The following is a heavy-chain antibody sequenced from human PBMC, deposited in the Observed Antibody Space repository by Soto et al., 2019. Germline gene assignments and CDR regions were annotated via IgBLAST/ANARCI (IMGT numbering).Heavy chain of an antibody. CDR2: ISGSGGST. Sequence: GGSLRLSCAASGFTFSSYAMSWVRQAPGKGLEWVSAISGSGGSTYYADSVKGRFTISRDNSKNTLYLQMNSLRAEDTAVYYCAKGVRITIFGVVITIDYWGQGTLVTVSS. D-gene: IGHD3-3*01. J-gene: IGHJ4*02. V-gene: IGHV3-23*01. CDR3: AKGVRITIFGVVITIDY. CDR1: GFTFSSYA.